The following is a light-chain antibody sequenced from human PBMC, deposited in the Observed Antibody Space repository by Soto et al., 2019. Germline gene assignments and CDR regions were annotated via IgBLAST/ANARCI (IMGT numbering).Light chain of an antibody. CDR2: GAS. J-gene: IGKJ4*01. V-gene: IGKV3-20*01. Sequence: EIVLTQSPGTLSLSPGDRATLSCRASQSVPSNYLAWYQQKPGQAPRLLISGASSRATGIPDRFSGSGSGTDFTLTISRLEPEDFAEYYCQQYVTSQLTFGGGTKVDIK. CDR3: QQYVTSQLT. CDR1: QSVPSNY.